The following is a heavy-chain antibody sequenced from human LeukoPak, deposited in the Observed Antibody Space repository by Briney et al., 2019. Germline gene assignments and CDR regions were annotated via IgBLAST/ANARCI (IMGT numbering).Heavy chain of an antibody. CDR2: IKQDGSVK. J-gene: IGHJ4*02. Sequence: GGSLRLSCAASGFTFSSYWMSWVRQAPGKGLEWVANIKQDGSVKHYVDSVKGRFTVSRDNAKNSLYLQTNSLRADDTAVYYCARLWGDVTIFDYWGQGTLVTVSS. CDR1: GFTFSSYW. CDR3: ARLWGDVTIFDY. V-gene: IGHV3-7*01. D-gene: IGHD3-10*01.